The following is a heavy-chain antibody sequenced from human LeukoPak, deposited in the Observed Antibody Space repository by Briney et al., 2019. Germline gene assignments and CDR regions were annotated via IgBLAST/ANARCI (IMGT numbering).Heavy chain of an antibody. D-gene: IGHD3-9*01. Sequence: GRSLRLSCAASGFTFSSYAMHWVRQAPGKGLEWVAVISYDGSNKYYADSVKGRFNISRDNSKNTLYLQMNSLRAEDKAVYYCARDSADFDWLLYGDYWGQGTLVTVSS. CDR2: ISYDGSNK. V-gene: IGHV3-30*04. CDR3: ARDSADFDWLLYGDY. J-gene: IGHJ4*02. CDR1: GFTFSSYA.